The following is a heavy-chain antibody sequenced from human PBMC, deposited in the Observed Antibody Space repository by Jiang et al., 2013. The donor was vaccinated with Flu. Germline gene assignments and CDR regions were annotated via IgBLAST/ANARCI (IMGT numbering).Heavy chain of an antibody. CDR3: ARDGAVTTFFYYYGMDV. CDR2: GGST. J-gene: IGHJ6*04. V-gene: IGHV1-46*01. D-gene: IGHD4-11*01. Sequence: GGSTSYAQKFQGRVTMTRDTSTSTVYMELSSLRSEDTAVYYCARDGAVTTFFYYYGMDVWGKGTTVTVSS.